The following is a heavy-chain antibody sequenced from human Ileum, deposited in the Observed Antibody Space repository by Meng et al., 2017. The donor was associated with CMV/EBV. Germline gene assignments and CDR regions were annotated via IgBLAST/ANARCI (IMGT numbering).Heavy chain of an antibody. CDR1: GFTFSSYE. D-gene: IGHD3-10*01. V-gene: IGHV3-48*03. CDR2: ISSSGSTI. Sequence: GESLKISCAASGFTFSSYEMNWVRQAPGKGLEWVSYISSSGSTIYYADSVKGRFTISRDNAKNSLYLQMNSLRAEDTAVYYCARDYSGSGRIHGTPNWGQGTLVTVSS. CDR3: ARDYSGSGRIHGTPN. J-gene: IGHJ4*02.